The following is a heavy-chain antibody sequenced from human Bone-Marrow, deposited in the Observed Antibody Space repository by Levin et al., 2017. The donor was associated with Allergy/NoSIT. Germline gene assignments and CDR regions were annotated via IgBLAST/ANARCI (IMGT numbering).Heavy chain of an antibody. V-gene: IGHV3-23*01. D-gene: IGHD3-22*01. CDR3: AGYDTSAYHSPFDY. CDR2: ISGSGGNT. J-gene: IGHJ4*02. CDR1: GFIFRNYA. Sequence: GESLKISFAASGFIFRNYAMNWVRQAPGKGLEWVSQISGSGGNTHYADSVKGRFTFSRDNSKNTLYLQMNSLRVEDTAVYYCAGYDTSAYHSPFDYWGQGTLVTVSS.